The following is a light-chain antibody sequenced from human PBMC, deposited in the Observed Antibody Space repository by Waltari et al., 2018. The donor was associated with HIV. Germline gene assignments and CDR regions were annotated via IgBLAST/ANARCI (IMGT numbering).Light chain of an antibody. CDR3: PSYDSSLNTYV. CDR1: SSNIWAGFD. V-gene: IGLV1-40*01. Sequence: QSVLTQPPSLSGAPGQRGIISCTGSSSNIWAGFDVHAYQQLPGTAPTLLFYSNNTSPSGFPDRFAGSKSASSASLANTVLQAEDEADYYCPSYDSSLNTYVFGSGTKVNVL. J-gene: IGLJ1*01. CDR2: SNN.